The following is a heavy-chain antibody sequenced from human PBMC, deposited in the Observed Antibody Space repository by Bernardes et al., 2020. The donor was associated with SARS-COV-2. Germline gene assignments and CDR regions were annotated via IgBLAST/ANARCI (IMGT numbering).Heavy chain of an antibody. CDR3: ARDEDFSRPRGY. CDR1: GFTFSSYG. Sequence: GGSLRLSCEVSGFTFSSYGMHWVRQAPGKGLEWVAVIAYDGSSTYYADSVKGRFTISRDNSKNMVFLQMNSLRSEDTALYYCARDEDFSRPRGYWGQGALVTVSS. V-gene: IGHV3-30*03. J-gene: IGHJ4*02. CDR2: IAYDGSST. D-gene: IGHD3-3*02.